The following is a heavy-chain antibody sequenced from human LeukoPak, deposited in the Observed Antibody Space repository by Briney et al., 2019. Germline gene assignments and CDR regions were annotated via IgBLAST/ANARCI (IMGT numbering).Heavy chain of an antibody. CDR2: VYYSGST. CDR1: GGSVSGYY. D-gene: IGHD5-18*01. V-gene: IGHV4-59*02. CDR3: AGAGIQLWYDY. J-gene: IGHJ4*02. Sequence: SETLSLTCVVSGGSVSGYYWGWIRQPPGRGLEWIGYVYYSGSTNYNPSFKSRITISVDTSRNQFSLQLSSVTAADTAVYYCAGAGIQLWYDYWGQGTLVTVSS.